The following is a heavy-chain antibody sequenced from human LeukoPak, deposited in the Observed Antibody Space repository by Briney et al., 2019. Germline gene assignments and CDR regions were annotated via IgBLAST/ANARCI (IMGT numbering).Heavy chain of an antibody. D-gene: IGHD3-22*01. J-gene: IGHJ4*02. Sequence: GGSLRLSCAASGFTVSSNYMSWVRQAPGKGLEWVSAISGSGGSTYYADSVKGRFTISRDNSKNTLYLQMNSLRAEDTAVYYCAKSGEWLLLYYFDYWGQGTLVTVSS. V-gene: IGHV3-23*01. CDR2: ISGSGGST. CDR1: GFTVSSNY. CDR3: AKSGEWLLLYYFDY.